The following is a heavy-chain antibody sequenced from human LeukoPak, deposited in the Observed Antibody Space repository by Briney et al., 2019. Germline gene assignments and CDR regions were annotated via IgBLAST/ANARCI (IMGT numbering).Heavy chain of an antibody. Sequence: GGSLRLSCAASGFTFSSYWMHWVRQAPGKGLVWVSRINTDGSSTSYADSVKGRFTISRDNAKNTLYLQMNSLRAEDTAVYYCARWDYGDYGQAFDIWGQGTMVTVSS. CDR1: GFTFSSYW. CDR3: ARWDYGDYGQAFDI. CDR2: INTDGSST. J-gene: IGHJ3*02. V-gene: IGHV3-74*01. D-gene: IGHD4-17*01.